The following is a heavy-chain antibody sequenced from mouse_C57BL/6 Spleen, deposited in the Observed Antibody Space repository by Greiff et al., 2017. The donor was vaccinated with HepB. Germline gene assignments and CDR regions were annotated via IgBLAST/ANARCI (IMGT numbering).Heavy chain of an antibody. CDR3: ARQEDYYGSSRFDY. CDR1: GFTFSSYG. CDR2: ISSGGSYT. D-gene: IGHD1-1*01. Sequence: DVHLVESGGDLVKPGGSLKLSCAASGFTFSSYGMSWVRQTPDKRLEWVATISSGGSYTYYPDSVKGRFTISRDNAKNTLYLQMSSLKSEDTAMYYCARQEDYYGSSRFDYWGQGTTLTVSS. V-gene: IGHV5-6*01. J-gene: IGHJ2*01.